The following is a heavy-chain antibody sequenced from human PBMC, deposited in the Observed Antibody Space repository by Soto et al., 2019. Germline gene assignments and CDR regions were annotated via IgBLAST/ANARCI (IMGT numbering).Heavy chain of an antibody. Sequence: SQTLSLTCTVSGGSISSYYWRWIRQPPGKGLEWIGYIYYSGSTNYNPSLKSRVTISVDTSKNQFSLKLSSVTAADTAVYYCARDQGPSEYYDILTGYYGSYGMDVWCQGTTVTVSS. D-gene: IGHD3-9*01. CDR2: IYYSGST. V-gene: IGHV4-59*01. CDR1: GGSISSYY. CDR3: ARDQGPSEYYDILTGYYGSYGMDV. J-gene: IGHJ6*02.